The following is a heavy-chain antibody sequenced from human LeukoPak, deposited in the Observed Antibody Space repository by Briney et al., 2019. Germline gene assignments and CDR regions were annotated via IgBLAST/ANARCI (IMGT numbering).Heavy chain of an antibody. CDR2: MNIDGSEK. CDR1: GFTFDDYG. CDR3: ARDPVEWELLLDY. V-gene: IGHV3-7*01. Sequence: GGSLRLSCAASGFTFDDYGMSWVRQAPGKRPEWVANMNIDGSEKYYADSVKGRFSISRDNARNSVYLQMASLRVEDTAVYYCARDPVEWELLLDYWGQGTLVTVSS. D-gene: IGHD1-26*01. J-gene: IGHJ4*02.